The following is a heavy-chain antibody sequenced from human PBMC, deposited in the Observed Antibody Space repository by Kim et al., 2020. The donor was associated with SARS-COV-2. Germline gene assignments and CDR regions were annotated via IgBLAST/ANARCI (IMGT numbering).Heavy chain of an antibody. Sequence: GGSLRLSCEASGFTFSSYEMNWVRQAPGKGLEWISYISTTGSTIDYADSVKGRFTISRDNAKISLYLQMNSLRAADTAVDDCARRGFFWSGYPVDPWGQGTLVTVSS. CDR2: ISTTGSTI. V-gene: IGHV3-48*03. CDR1: GFTFSSYE. J-gene: IGHJ5*02. D-gene: IGHD3-3*01. CDR3: ARRGFFWSGYPVDP.